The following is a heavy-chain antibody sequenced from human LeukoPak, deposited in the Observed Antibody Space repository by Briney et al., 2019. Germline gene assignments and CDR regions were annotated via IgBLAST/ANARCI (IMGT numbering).Heavy chain of an antibody. CDR2: IIPIFGTA. CDR3: ARGIQQLGLHYYYYYMDV. CDR1: GGTFSSYA. Sequence: WASVKVSSKASGGTFSSYAISWVRQAPGQGLEWMGGIIPIFGTANYAQKFQGRVTITADESTSTAYMELSSLRSEDTAVYYCARGIQQLGLHYYYYYMDVWGKGTTVTVSS. D-gene: IGHD6-13*01. V-gene: IGHV1-69*13. J-gene: IGHJ6*03.